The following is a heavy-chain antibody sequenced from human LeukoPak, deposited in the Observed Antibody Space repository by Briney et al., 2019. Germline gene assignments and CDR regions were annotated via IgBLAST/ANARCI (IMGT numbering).Heavy chain of an antibody. Sequence: ASVKVSCKASGYTFTSHYIHWVRQAPGQGLEWMGIINPTGGSTTYAQKLQGRVTMTRDTSTSTVYMELSSLRSEDTAVYYCARDLSGNKYGHFDYWGQGTLVTVSS. J-gene: IGHJ4*02. D-gene: IGHD1-26*01. CDR3: ARDLSGNKYGHFDY. CDR1: GYTFTSHY. CDR2: INPTGGST. V-gene: IGHV1-46*01.